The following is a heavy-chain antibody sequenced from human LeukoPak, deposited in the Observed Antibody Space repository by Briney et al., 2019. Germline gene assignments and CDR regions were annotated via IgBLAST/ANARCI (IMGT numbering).Heavy chain of an antibody. CDR3: ARTTMTTVRGGEDYYYYMDV. Sequence: GGSLRLSCAASGFTFSSYSMNWVRQAPGKGLEWVSSISSSSSYIYYADSVKGRFTISRDNAKNSLYLQMNSLRAEDTAVYYCARTTMTTVRGGEDYYYYMDVWGKRTTVTVSS. J-gene: IGHJ6*03. V-gene: IGHV3-21*01. CDR2: ISSSSSYI. D-gene: IGHD4-11*01. CDR1: GFTFSSYS.